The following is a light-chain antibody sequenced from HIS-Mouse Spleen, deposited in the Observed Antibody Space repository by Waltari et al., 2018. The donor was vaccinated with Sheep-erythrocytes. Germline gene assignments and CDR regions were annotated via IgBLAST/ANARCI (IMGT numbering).Light chain of an antibody. V-gene: IGLV3-1*01. CDR3: QAWDSSTYV. Sequence: SYELTQPPSGSVSPGQTASITCPGDKLGDKYACWYQQKPGQSPVLVIYQDSKRPSGIPERFSGSNSGNTATLTISGTQAMDEADYYCQAWDSSTYVFGTGTKVTVL. CDR2: QDS. J-gene: IGLJ1*01. CDR1: KLGDKY.